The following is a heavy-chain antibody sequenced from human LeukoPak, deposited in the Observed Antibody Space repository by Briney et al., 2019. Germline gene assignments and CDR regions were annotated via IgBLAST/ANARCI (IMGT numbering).Heavy chain of an antibody. CDR1: GYTFTGYY. V-gene: IGHV1-2*06. D-gene: IGHD3-3*01. CDR3: AREYDFWSGYYFY. Sequence: ASVKVSCKASGYTFTGYYMHWVRQAPGQGLEWMGRINPNSGGTNYAQKFQGRVTMTRDTSISTAYMELSRLRSDDTAVYYCAREYDFWSGYYFYWGQGTLVTVSS. CDR2: INPNSGGT. J-gene: IGHJ4*02.